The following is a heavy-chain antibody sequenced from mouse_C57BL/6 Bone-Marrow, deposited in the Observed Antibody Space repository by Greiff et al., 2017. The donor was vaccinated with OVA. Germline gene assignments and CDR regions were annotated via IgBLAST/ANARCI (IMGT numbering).Heavy chain of an antibody. D-gene: IGHD1-1*01. Sequence: EVQLQQSGAELVRPGASVKLSCTASGFNIKDDYMHWVKQRPEQGLEWIGWIDPENGDTEYASKFQGKATITADTSSNTAYLQLSSLTSEDTAVYYCTTDGSRWDYYAMDYWGQGTSVTVSS. CDR2: IDPENGDT. CDR3: TTDGSRWDYYAMDY. CDR1: GFNIKDDY. J-gene: IGHJ4*01. V-gene: IGHV14-4*01.